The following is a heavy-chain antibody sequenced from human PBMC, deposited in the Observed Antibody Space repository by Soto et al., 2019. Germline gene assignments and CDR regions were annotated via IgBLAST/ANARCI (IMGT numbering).Heavy chain of an antibody. CDR3: AREYDSRGYSSPLDY. J-gene: IGHJ4*02. CDR2: ISSSSRTI. CDR1: GFTFSRYN. D-gene: IGHD3-22*01. V-gene: IGHV3-48*02. Sequence: GGSLRLSCAASGFTFSRYNMNWVRQAPGKGLEWISYISSSSRTIYDADSVKGRFTISRDNARNSLYLQMNSLRDEDTAVYYCAREYDSRGYSSPLDYWGQGTLVTVSS.